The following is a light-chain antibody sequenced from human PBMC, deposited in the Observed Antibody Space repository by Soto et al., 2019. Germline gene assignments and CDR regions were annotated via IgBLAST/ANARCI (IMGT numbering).Light chain of an antibody. CDR3: SSYRGVGSYV. V-gene: IGLV2-14*03. J-gene: IGLJ1*01. Sequence: QSALTQPASVSGSPGQSITISCSGTSSDVGRHNAVSWYQQHPGKVPQLMIYDVSIRPSGISDRLSASKSGNMASLTISGLEAEDAADYYCSSYRGVGSYVFGTGTKLTVL. CDR2: DVS. CDR1: SSDVGRHNA.